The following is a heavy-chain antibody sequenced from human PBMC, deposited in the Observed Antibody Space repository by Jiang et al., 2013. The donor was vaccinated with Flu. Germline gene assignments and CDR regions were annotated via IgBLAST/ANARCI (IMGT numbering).Heavy chain of an antibody. CDR2: TYYRSKWYN. D-gene: IGHD6-19*01. J-gene: IGHJ6*02. Sequence: QTLSLTCAISGDSVSSNSAAWNWIRQSPSRGLEWLGRTYYRSKWYNDYAVSVKSRITINPDTSKNQFSLQLNSVTPEDTAVYYCARGRIGHGGWYWSRCCSAYGMDVWGQGTTVTVSS. CDR1: GDSVSSNSAA. V-gene: IGHV6-1*01. CDR3: ARGRIGHGGWYWSRCCSAYGMDV.